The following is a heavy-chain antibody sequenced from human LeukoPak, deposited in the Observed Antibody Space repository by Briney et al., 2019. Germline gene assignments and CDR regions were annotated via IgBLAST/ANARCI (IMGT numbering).Heavy chain of an antibody. CDR2: ISGSGGST. CDR1: GFTFSGYA. Sequence: GGSLRLSCAASGFTFSGYAMSWVRQAPGKGLEWVSAISGSGGSTYYADSVKGRFTISRDNSKNTLYLQMNSLRAEDTAVYYCAKAQDTAMVRYYYGMDVWGQGTTVTVSS. CDR3: AKAQDTAMVRYYYGMDV. D-gene: IGHD5-18*01. J-gene: IGHJ6*02. V-gene: IGHV3-23*01.